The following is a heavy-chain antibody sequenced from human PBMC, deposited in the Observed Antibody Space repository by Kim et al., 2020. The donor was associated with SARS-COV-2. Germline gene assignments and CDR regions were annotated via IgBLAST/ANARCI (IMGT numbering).Heavy chain of an antibody. V-gene: IGHV3-53*04. D-gene: IGHD1-20*01. CDR3: TRWVRSTLVTGTGFDWYF. J-gene: IGHJ2*01. CDR1: GFTVSSNY. Sequence: GGSLRLSCAASGFTVSSNYMNWVRQAPGKGLEWVSIIYSGGDTYYAGSVRGRFSISRHNFDNTLYLQMNSLRPEDTAVYYCTRWVRSTLVTGTGFDWYF. CDR2: IYSGGDT.